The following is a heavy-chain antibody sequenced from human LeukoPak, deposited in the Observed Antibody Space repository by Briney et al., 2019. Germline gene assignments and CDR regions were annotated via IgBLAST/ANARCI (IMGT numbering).Heavy chain of an antibody. D-gene: IGHD1-26*01. J-gene: IGHJ4*02. CDR1: GFSLSNAW. V-gene: IGHV3-15*01. CDR3: TRVASGKFDY. Sequence: PGGSLRLSCTASGFSLSNAWMSWVRQAPGKGLEWVGRIKSKNDGGTTEYAAPVKRRFTISRDDAKDTLYLQINSLETEDTAVYYCTRVASGKFDYWGQGTLVTVSS. CDR2: IKSKNDGGTT.